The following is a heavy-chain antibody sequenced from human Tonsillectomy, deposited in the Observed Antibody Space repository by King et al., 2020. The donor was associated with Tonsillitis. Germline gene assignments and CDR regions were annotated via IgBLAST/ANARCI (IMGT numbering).Heavy chain of an antibody. CDR3: ARRTYFYDSSGYYLDY. D-gene: IGHD3-22*01. V-gene: IGHV3-48*04. CDR2: ISSSSSAI. Sequence: VQLVESGGGLVQPGGSLRLSCAASGFTFSNYNMNWVRQAPGKGLEWISYISSSSSAIIYADSVKGRFTISRDNAKNSLLLQMNSLRVEDTAVYYCARRTYFYDSSGYYLDYWGQGTLVTVSS. J-gene: IGHJ4*02. CDR1: GFTFSNYN.